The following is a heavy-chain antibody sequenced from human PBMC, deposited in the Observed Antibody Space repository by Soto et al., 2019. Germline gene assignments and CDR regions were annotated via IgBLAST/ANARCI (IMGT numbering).Heavy chain of an antibody. D-gene: IGHD2-15*01. Sequence: LSLTCAVYGGSFSGYYWSWIRQPPGKGLEWIGEINHSGSTNYNPSLKSRVTISVDTSKNQFSLKLSSVTAADTAVYYCARVKHCSGGSCYGTNWFDPWGQGTLVTVSS. V-gene: IGHV4-34*01. CDR3: ARVKHCSGGSCYGTNWFDP. J-gene: IGHJ5*02. CDR2: INHSGST. CDR1: GGSFSGYY.